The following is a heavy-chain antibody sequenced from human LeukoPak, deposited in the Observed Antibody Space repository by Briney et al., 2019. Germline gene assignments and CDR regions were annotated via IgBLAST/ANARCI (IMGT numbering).Heavy chain of an antibody. CDR2: IYYSGST. V-gene: IGHV4-31*03. J-gene: IGHJ5*02. D-gene: IGHD2-2*01. CDR1: GGSISSGGYY. Sequence: SETLSLTCTVSGGSISSGGYYWSWIRQHPGKGLEWIGYIYYSGSTYYNPSLKSRVTISVDTSKNQFSLKLSFVTAADTAVYYCASTQYCSSTSCWWFDPWGQGTLVTVSS. CDR3: ASTQYCSSTSCWWFDP.